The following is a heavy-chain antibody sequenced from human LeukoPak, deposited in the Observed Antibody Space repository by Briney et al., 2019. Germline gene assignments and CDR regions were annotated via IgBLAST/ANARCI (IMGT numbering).Heavy chain of an antibody. D-gene: IGHD3-9*01. J-gene: IGHJ4*02. CDR3: ARTYYDILTGYNPYFDY. V-gene: IGHV3-21*01. Sequence: GGSLRLSCAASGFTFNTYTMNWVRQAPGKGLEWVSSITASSTAIYSADSVKGRFTISRDNAKNFLYLQMNGLRAEDTAVYYCARTYYDILTGYNPYFDYWGQGILVTVSS. CDR1: GFTFNTYT. CDR2: ITASSTAI.